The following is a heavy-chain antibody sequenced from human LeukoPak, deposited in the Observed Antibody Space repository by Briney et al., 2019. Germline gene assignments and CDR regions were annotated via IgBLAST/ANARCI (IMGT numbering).Heavy chain of an antibody. CDR2: MNPNSGNT. CDR3: ARGVGYGDYGDV. CDR1: GYTFTSYD. Sequence: ASVTVSCKASGYTFTSYDINWVRQATGQGLEWMGWMNPNSGNTGYAQKFQGRVTITRNTSISTAYMELSSLRSEDTAVYYCARGVGYGDYGDVWGKGTTVTVSS. J-gene: IGHJ6*03. V-gene: IGHV1-8*03. D-gene: IGHD4-17*01.